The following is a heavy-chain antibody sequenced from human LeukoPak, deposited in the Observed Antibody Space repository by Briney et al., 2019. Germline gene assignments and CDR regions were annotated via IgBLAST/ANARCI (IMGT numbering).Heavy chain of an antibody. CDR1: GGSFSGYY. V-gene: IGHV4-34*01. J-gene: IGHJ3*02. D-gene: IGHD3-10*01. CDR3: ARRKNYYGSGRGAFDI. Sequence: SETLSLTCAVYGGSFSGYYWSWIRQPPGKGLEWIGEINHSGSTNYNPSLKSRVTISVDTSKNQFSLKLSSVTAADTAVYYCARRKNYYGSGRGAFDIWCQGTMVTVSS. CDR2: INHSGST.